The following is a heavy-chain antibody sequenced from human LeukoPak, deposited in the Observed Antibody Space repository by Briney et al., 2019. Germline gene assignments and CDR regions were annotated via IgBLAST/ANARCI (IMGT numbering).Heavy chain of an antibody. J-gene: IGHJ6*02. CDR3: ARLPIAAAEYYCYGMDV. CDR1: GYTFTGYY. D-gene: IGHD6-13*01. Sequence: GASVKVSCKASGYTFTGYYMHWVRQAPGQGLEWMGWINPNSGGTNYAQKFQGRVTMTRDTSISTAYMELSRLRSDDTAVYYCARLPIAAAEYYCYGMDVWGQGTTVTVSS. CDR2: INPNSGGT. V-gene: IGHV1-2*02.